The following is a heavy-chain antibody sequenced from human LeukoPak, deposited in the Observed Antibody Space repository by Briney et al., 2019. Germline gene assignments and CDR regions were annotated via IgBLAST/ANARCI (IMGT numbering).Heavy chain of an antibody. Sequence: GSLRTSCAASGFTLRSFWMERVRQTPGKGLVWVSRINSDGSSTSYADSVKGRFTISRDNAKNTLHLQMNSLRAEDTAVYYCARDGPYSGYVDYWGQGTLVTVSS. D-gene: IGHD1-26*01. J-gene: IGHJ4*02. CDR2: INSDGSST. CDR3: ARDGPYSGYVDY. V-gene: IGHV3-74*01. CDR1: GFTLRSFW.